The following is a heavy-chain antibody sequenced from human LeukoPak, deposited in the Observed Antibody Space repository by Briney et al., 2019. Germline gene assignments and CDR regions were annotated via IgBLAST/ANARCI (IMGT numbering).Heavy chain of an antibody. V-gene: IGHV3-7*05. Sequence: PGGSLRLSCAASGFTFSSSWMDWDRQSPGKGLEWVANINGDGSEKHYVDSVKGRFAISRDNAKNSLYLQMNSLRAEDTAVYFCSRSLDSWGQGTLVTVSS. CDR1: GFTFSSSW. CDR3: SRSLDS. CDR2: INGDGSEK. J-gene: IGHJ4*02.